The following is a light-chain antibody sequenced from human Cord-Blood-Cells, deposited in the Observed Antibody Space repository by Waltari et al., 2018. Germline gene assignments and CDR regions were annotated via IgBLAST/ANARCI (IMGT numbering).Light chain of an antibody. CDR2: DVS. CDR1: SSDVGGYNY. V-gene: IGLV2-14*01. Sequence: QSALTKPASLSGSPGQSITISCTGTSSDVGGYNYVSWYQQHPGKAPKLMIYDVSNRPSGVSNRFSGSKSGNTASLTISGLQAEDEADYYCSSYTSSSTYVFGTGTKVTVL. CDR3: SSYTSSSTYV. J-gene: IGLJ1*01.